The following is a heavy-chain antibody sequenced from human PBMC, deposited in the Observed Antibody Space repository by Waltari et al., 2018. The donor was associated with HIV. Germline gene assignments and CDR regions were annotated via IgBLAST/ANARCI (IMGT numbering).Heavy chain of an antibody. J-gene: IGHJ3*01. CDR1: GFTVINNF. V-gene: IGHV3-66*01. D-gene: IGHD3-10*01. Sequence: EVQLVDSGGGLVQPGGSLRLSCAASGFTVINNFMSWVRRAPGKGLEWVSVIYSGGSTYYADSVKGRFTIARDNSKNTLYLQRNSRRVEDTAVYYCAREEAVTARGGIDVWGQGTMVTVSS. CDR3: AREEAVTARGGIDV. CDR2: IYSGGST.